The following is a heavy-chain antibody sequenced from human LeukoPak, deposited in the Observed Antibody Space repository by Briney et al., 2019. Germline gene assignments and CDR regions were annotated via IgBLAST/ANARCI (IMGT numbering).Heavy chain of an antibody. V-gene: IGHV3-53*01. D-gene: IGHD2-15*01. CDR2: IFSGEVK. J-gene: IGHJ6*03. CDR3: ARVVAAVALRDYHYVDV. Sequence: GGPPRLSCAASGFTVSSRSMNWVRQAPGKGLECVSIIFSGEVKSYADSVKGRFTISRDSGTNTLFLQMDNLRADDTAVYYCARVVAAVALRDYHYVDVWGKGTTVTVSS. CDR1: GFTVSSRS.